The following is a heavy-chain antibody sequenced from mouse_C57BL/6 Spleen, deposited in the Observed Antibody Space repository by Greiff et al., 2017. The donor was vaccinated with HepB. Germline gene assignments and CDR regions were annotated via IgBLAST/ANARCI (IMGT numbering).Heavy chain of an antibody. Sequence: VQLQQSGAELARPGASVKLSCKASGYTFTSYGISWVKQRTGQGLEWIGEIYPRSGNTYYNEKFKGKATLTADKSSSTAYMELRSLTSEDSAVYFCARRYDYGGFAYWGQGTLVTVSA. V-gene: IGHV1-81*01. D-gene: IGHD2-4*01. CDR2: IYPRSGNT. CDR1: GYTFTSYG. J-gene: IGHJ3*01. CDR3: ARRYDYGGFAY.